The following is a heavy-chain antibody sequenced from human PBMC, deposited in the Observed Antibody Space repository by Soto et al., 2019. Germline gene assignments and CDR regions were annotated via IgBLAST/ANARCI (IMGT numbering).Heavy chain of an antibody. D-gene: IGHD2-15*01. J-gene: IGHJ3*02. V-gene: IGHV1-3*01. CDR1: GYTFTSYA. CDR3: AFGYCSGGSCYDAFDI. Sequence: ASVKVSCKASGYTFTSYAMHWVRQAPGQRLEWMGWINAGNGNTKYSQKFQGRVTITRDTSASTAYMELSSLRSEDTAVYYCAFGYCSGGSCYDAFDIWGQGTMVTVSS. CDR2: INAGNGNT.